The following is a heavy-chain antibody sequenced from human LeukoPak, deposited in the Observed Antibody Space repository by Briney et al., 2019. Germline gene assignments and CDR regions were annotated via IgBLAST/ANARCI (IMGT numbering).Heavy chain of an antibody. Sequence: SETLSLTCTVSGGSISSSSYYWGWIRQPPGKGLEWIGSIYYSGSTYYNPSLKGRVTISVDTSKNQFSLKLSSVTAADTAVYYCARSAARDLFRPGDWFDPWGQGTLVTVSS. D-gene: IGHD6-6*01. CDR2: IYYSGST. J-gene: IGHJ5*02. V-gene: IGHV4-39*07. CDR3: ARSAARDLFRPGDWFDP. CDR1: GGSISSSSYY.